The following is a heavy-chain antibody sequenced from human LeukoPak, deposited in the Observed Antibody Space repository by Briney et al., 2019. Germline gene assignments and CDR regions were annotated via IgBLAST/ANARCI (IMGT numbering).Heavy chain of an antibody. J-gene: IGHJ4*02. CDR2: IDPNSGDT. Sequence: ASVKVSCKASGYTFTSYGISWVRQAPGQGLEWMGWIDPNSGDTNYAQKFQGRVTMTRDTSISTAYMELTGLRSDDTTIYYCTRSQIRLGFFDYWGQGTLVTVSS. V-gene: IGHV1-2*02. CDR1: GYTFTSYG. CDR3: TRSQIRLGFFDY. D-gene: IGHD5-12*01.